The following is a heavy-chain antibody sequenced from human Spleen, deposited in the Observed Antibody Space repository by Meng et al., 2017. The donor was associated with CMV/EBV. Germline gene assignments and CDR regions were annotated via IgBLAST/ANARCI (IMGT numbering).Heavy chain of an antibody. D-gene: IGHD4-17*01. J-gene: IGHJ4*02. Sequence: CSASGFPFTTYNMNWIRQSPGKGLEWVSSISSSGSSKSYVDSVKGRFTISRDNAKNSLYLQMHSLRAEDTAVYYCASTPYGDYYFHYWGQGTLVTVSS. V-gene: IGHV3-21*01. CDR3: ASTPYGDYYFHY. CDR2: ISSSGSSK. CDR1: GFPFTTYN.